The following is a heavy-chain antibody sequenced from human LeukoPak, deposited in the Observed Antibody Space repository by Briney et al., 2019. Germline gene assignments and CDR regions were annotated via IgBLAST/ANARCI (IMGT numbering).Heavy chain of an antibody. Sequence: GSLRLSCAASGFTFSSYAMGWVRQAPGKGLEWVSAISGSGGSTYYADSVKGRFTISRDNSKNTLYLQMNSLRAEDTAVYYCAKAGYQLLLPWFDPWGQGTLVTVSS. CDR2: ISGSGGST. V-gene: IGHV3-23*01. J-gene: IGHJ5*02. D-gene: IGHD2-2*01. CDR1: GFTFSSYA. CDR3: AKAGYQLLLPWFDP.